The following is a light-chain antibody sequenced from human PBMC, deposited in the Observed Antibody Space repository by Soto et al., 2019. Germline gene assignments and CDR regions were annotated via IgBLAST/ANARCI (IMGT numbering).Light chain of an antibody. CDR2: AAS. CDR3: QRYDSVPRT. J-gene: IGKJ1*01. V-gene: IGKV1-27*01. Sequence: DIRMTQSPPSLSAFVGDKVTITCRASHDIDNFLAWYHQKPGEVPKLLLYAASTLESGASSRFSGSGAGTVFTLTISSLQPEDVGSYDCQRYDSVPRTFGQGTKVEVK. CDR1: HDIDNF.